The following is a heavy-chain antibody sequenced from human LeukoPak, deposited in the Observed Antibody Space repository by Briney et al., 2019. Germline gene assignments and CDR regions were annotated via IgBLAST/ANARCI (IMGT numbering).Heavy chain of an antibody. Sequence: GGSLRLSCAASGFTFSSYAMNWVRQAPGKGLEWVSGISGSGGSTYYADSVKGRFTISRDNSNNTLYLQMNSLRAEDTAVHYCAKTRGSNNVFDIWGQGTMVTVSS. V-gene: IGHV3-23*01. D-gene: IGHD1-26*01. CDR1: GFTFSSYA. CDR2: ISGSGGST. CDR3: AKTRGSNNVFDI. J-gene: IGHJ3*02.